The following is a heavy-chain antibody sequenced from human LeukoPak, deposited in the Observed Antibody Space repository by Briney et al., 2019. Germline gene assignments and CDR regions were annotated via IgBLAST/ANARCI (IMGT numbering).Heavy chain of an antibody. CDR1: GGSINGYY. CDR3: ARHGGSYFPY. CDR2: ISYSGTT. J-gene: IGHJ4*02. Sequence: PSETLSLTCTVSGGSINGYYWSWIRQPPGRGLEWIAYISYSGTTKYNPALQSRVTISVDTSNNQFSLKLSSVTAADTAVYYCARHGGSYFPYWGQGTLVTVSS. V-gene: IGHV4-59*08. D-gene: IGHD1-26*01.